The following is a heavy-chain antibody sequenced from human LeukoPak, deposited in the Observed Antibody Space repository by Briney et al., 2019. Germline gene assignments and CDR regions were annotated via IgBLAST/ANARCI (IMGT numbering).Heavy chain of an antibody. CDR3: ARGRSPGRFGEFYYFDY. V-gene: IGHV1-18*01. CDR1: GYTFTSYG. Sequence: GASVKVSCKASGYTFTSYGISWVRQAPGQGLEWMGWISAYNGNTNYAQKLQGRVTMTTDTSTSTAYMELRSLRSDDTAVYYCARGRSPGRFGEFYYFDYWGQGTLVTVSS. D-gene: IGHD3-10*01. J-gene: IGHJ4*02. CDR2: ISAYNGNT.